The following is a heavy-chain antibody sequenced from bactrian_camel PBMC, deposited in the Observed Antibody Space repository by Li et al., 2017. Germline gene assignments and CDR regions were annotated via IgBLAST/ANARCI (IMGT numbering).Heavy chain of an antibody. V-gene: IGHV3S9*01. CDR2: IGSDDST. D-gene: IGHD2*01. Sequence: QVQLVESGEGSVQAGGSLRLSCAASGSPYSNYCMGWVRQAPGKLREGVARIGSDDSTGYADSVKGRFTISQDNAKNMVYLQMNSLKPEDTATYYCAAARTGLCGLTGNDYNSWGQGTQVTVS. CDR1: GSPYSNYC. CDR3: AAARTGLCGLTGNDYNS. J-gene: IGHJ4*01.